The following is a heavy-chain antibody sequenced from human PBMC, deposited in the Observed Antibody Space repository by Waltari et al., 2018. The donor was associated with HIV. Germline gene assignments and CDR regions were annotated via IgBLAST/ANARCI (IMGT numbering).Heavy chain of an antibody. D-gene: IGHD6-19*01. CDR3: ARLGSGWYFSFDY. J-gene: IGHJ4*02. V-gene: IGHV4-59*02. CDR1: GGSVRSYY. CDR2: IYYSGST. Sequence: QVQLQESGPGLVKPSETLSLTCTVSGGSVRSYYWSWIRQPPGKGLEWIGYIYYSGSTNYNPSLKSRVTISVDTSKNQFSLNLTSVTAADTAVYYCARLGSGWYFSFDYWGQGTLVTVSS.